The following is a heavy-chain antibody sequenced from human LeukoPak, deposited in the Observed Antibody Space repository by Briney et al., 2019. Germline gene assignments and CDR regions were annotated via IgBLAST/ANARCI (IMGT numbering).Heavy chain of an antibody. D-gene: IGHD7-27*01. CDR3: AKEGGDWGEGYFDY. J-gene: IGHJ4*02. CDR2: ISSSGGTI. V-gene: IGHV3-11*01. CDR1: GFTFSDSY. Sequence: GGSLRLSCAASGFTFSDSYMSWIRQVPGKGLEWISYISSSGGTIYYADSVKGRFTISRDNAKNSLYLQVNSLRAEDTAVYYCAKEGGDWGEGYFDYWGQGTLVTVSS.